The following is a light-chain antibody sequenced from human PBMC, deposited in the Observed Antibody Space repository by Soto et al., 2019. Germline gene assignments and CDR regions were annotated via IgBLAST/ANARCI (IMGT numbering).Light chain of an antibody. V-gene: IGKV3-20*01. CDR3: QQYASSRT. J-gene: IGKJ1*01. CDR2: GAS. CDR1: QSVSSSY. Sequence: EIVLTQFPGTLSLSPGERATLSCRASQSVSSSYLAWYQQKPGQAPRLLIYGASSRATGIPDRFSASGSGTDFTLTISRLEPEDFAVYYCQQYASSRTFGQGTKVEIK.